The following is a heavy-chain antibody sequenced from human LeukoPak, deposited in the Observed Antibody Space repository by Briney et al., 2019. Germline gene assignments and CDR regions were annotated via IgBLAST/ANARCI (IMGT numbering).Heavy chain of an antibody. CDR2: IYVSDST. V-gene: IGHV4-61*01. Sequence: SETLSLTCTVSGGSINSGTYYWGWIRQPPGKGLECIGFIYVSDSTNYSPPLKSRVTVSADTSKKQFSLKLSSVTAADTAVYYCARFPSSAEYRHYYHMDVWGKGTTVTVSS. J-gene: IGHJ6*03. CDR1: GGSINSGTYY. D-gene: IGHD1-14*01. CDR3: ARFPSSAEYRHYYHMDV.